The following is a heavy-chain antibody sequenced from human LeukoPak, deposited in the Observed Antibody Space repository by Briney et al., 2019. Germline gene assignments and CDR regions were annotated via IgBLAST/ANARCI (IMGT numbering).Heavy chain of an antibody. CDR3: ARNRFYSMDV. CDR1: ELTFSSYS. V-gene: IGHV3-48*04. Sequence: GGSLSLSCAASELTFSSYSMNWVRQAPGKGLEWVSYISSGGIGTIYYADSVKGRFTISRDNAKKSLYLQMNNLRAEDTAVYYCARNRFYSMDVWGQGTTVTVSS. J-gene: IGHJ6*02. CDR2: ISSGGIGTI. D-gene: IGHD2/OR15-2a*01.